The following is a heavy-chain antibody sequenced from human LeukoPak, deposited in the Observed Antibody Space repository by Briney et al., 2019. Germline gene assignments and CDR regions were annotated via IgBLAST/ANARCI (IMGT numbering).Heavy chain of an antibody. Sequence: ASVKVSCKASGHTFTSYDINWVRQATGQGLEWMGWMNPNSGNTGYAQKFQGRVTITRNTSISTAYMELSSLRSEDTAVYYCARWEDTGAFDIWGQGTMVTVSS. V-gene: IGHV1-8*03. D-gene: IGHD1-26*01. CDR3: ARWEDTGAFDI. CDR2: MNPNSGNT. J-gene: IGHJ3*02. CDR1: GHTFTSYD.